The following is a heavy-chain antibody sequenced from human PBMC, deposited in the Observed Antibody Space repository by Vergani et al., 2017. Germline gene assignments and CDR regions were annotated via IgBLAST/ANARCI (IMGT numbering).Heavy chain of an antibody. D-gene: IGHD2-2*01. Sequence: QVQLVQSGAEVKKPGSSVKVSCKASGGTFSSYAISWVRQAPGQGLEWMGGSIPIFGTANYAQKFQGRVTITADESTSTSYMELSSLRSEDTAVYYCAGSGYCSSTSCPYYYYYMDVWGKGTTVTVSS. CDR3: AGSGYCSSTSCPYYYYYMDV. V-gene: IGHV1-69*12. J-gene: IGHJ6*03. CDR2: SIPIFGTA. CDR1: GGTFSSYA.